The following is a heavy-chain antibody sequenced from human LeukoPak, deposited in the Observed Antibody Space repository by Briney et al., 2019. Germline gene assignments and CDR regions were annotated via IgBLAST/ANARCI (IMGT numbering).Heavy chain of an antibody. CDR1: GFTFSSYW. CDR2: IKQDGSEK. V-gene: IGHV3-7*01. J-gene: IGHJ4*02. Sequence: GGSLRLSCAASGFTFSSYWMNWVRQAPGKGLEWVANIKQDGSEKYYVDSVKGRFTISRDNAKNSLYLQMDSLRAEDTAVYYCARQQWLVSDFDYWGQGTLVTVSS. CDR3: ARQQWLVSDFDY. D-gene: IGHD6-19*01.